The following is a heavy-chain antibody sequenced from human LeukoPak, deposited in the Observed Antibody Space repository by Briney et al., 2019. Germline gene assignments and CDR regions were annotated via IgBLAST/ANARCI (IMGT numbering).Heavy chain of an antibody. CDR3: ARIRDGYNDAYDI. J-gene: IGHJ3*02. CDR2: INPSGGNT. D-gene: IGHD5-24*01. CDR1: GYTFTSHY. Sequence: VASVKVSCKASGYTFTSHYMHWVRQAPEQGLEWMGIINPSGGNTNYAQNFQGRVTMTRDTSTSTVYMELSSLRPEDTAIYYCARIRDGYNDAYDIWGQGTVVTVPS. V-gene: IGHV1-46*01.